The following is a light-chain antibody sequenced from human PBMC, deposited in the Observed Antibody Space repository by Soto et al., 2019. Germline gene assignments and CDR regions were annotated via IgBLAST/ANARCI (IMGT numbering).Light chain of an antibody. J-gene: IGKJ1*01. CDR1: QSVPSTY. CDR2: GTS. Sequence: VLSQSPGRLSLSPGERATLSCRASQSVPSTYFAWYQQKSGQPPRLLISGTSNRATGIPDRFSGSGSGRDFTLTISRPEPEDFAVYFCQQFGNSPWTFGQGTKVDIK. V-gene: IGKV3-20*01. CDR3: QQFGNSPWT.